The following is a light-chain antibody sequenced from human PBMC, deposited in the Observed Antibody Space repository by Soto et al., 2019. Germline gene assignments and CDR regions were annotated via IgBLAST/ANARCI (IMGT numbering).Light chain of an antibody. Sequence: DIQMTQSPSSLSASVRDRVTITCRASQGISNYLAWYQQKPGKVPQLLIYAASTLQSGVPSRFSGSGSGTDFTLISSSVHPEVAANYYWQRNNRAALTFGQGTRVEIK. V-gene: IGKV1-27*01. J-gene: IGKJ1*01. CDR3: QRNNRAALT. CDR1: QGISNY. CDR2: AAS.